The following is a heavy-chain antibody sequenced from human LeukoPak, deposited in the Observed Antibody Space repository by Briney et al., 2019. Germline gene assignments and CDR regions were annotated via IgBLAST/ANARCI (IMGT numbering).Heavy chain of an antibody. D-gene: IGHD3-22*01. CDR1: GGSISSYY. V-gene: IGHV4-59*08. J-gene: IGHJ5*02. CDR3: ARGSPISMKFDP. CDR2: IHYSGST. Sequence: SETLSLTCTVSGGSISSYYWSWIRQPPGKGLEWIGYIHYSGSTNYNPSLKSRVIISVDWSKNRFSLKLSSVIAADTAVYYCARGSPISMKFDPWGQGTLVTVSS.